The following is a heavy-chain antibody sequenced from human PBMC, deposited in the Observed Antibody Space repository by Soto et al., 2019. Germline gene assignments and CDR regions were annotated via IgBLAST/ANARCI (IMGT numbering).Heavy chain of an antibody. V-gene: IGHV1-2*02. Sequence: SSVKVSCKASGYTSTGYYIHWVREAPGQGLEWMGWINPQTGGTSYAQKFQGRVTLSRDTSINTAYLELSRLTFDDAAVYFCARERYQVISDGMDVWGKGTTVTVSS. D-gene: IGHD2-2*01. CDR2: INPQTGGT. CDR3: ARERYQVISDGMDV. CDR1: GYTSTGYY. J-gene: IGHJ6*04.